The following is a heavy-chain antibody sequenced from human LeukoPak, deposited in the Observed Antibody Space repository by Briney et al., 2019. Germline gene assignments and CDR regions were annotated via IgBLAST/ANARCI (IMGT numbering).Heavy chain of an antibody. V-gene: IGHV1-18*01. CDR1: GYIFTSFG. D-gene: IGHD2-15*01. CDR3: ARIAATLNWFDP. Sequence: ASVKVSCKASGYIFTSFGITWVRQAPGQGLEWMGWISIYNGNTKYAQKLQGRVTMTTDTSTSTAYMELRSLRSDDTAVYYCARIAATLNWFDPWGQGTLVTVSS. J-gene: IGHJ5*02. CDR2: ISIYNGNT.